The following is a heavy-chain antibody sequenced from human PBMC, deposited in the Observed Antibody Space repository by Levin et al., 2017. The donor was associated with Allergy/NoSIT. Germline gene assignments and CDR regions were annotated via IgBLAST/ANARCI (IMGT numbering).Heavy chain of an antibody. V-gene: IGHV3-11*01. J-gene: IGHJ3*01. Sequence: GGSLRLSCAASGFTFIDYYMMWIRQAPGKGLEWVSYISSGSGTTIHYADSVKGRFTVSRDNAKNSLYLQMNSLRAEDTAVYYCSTEGAFDVWGPGTMVTVSS. CDR2: ISSGSGTTI. CDR1: GFTFIDYY. CDR3: STEGAFDV.